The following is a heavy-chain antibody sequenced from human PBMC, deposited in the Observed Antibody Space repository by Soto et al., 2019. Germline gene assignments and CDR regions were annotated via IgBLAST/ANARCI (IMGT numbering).Heavy chain of an antibody. V-gene: IGHV3-11*01. CDR3: AREVGYGDPPDY. CDR2: ISDGSGTI. CDR1: GFTFSDYY. Sequence: QVQLVESGGGLVKPGGSLRLSCAASGFTFSDYYMAWIRQAPGKGLEWVSYISDGSGTIYYADSVKGRFTISRDNAKSLLYLQMNSLRADDTAVYFCAREVGYGDPPDYWGQGTQVTVSS. J-gene: IGHJ4*02. D-gene: IGHD4-17*01.